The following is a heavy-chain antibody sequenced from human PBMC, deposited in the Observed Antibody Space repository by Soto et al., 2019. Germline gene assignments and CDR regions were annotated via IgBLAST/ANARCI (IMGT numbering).Heavy chain of an antibody. D-gene: IGHD3-3*01. V-gene: IGHV1-69*13. CDR3: AKGHGDTIFGVVITPPYYYYYGMDV. Sequence: SVKVSCKASGGTFSSYAISWVRQASGQGLEWMGGIIPIFGTANYAQKFQGRVTITADESTSTAYMELNSLRAEDTAVYYCAKGHGDTIFGVVITPPYYYYYGMDVWGQGTTVTVSS. J-gene: IGHJ6*02. CDR1: GGTFSSYA. CDR2: IIPIFGTA.